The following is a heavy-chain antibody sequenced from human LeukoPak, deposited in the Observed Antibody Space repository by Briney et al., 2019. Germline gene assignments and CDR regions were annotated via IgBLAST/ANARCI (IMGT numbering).Heavy chain of an antibody. CDR3: ARHIGLRLGELSNYMDV. CDR2: ISSSSSTI. D-gene: IGHD3-16*02. V-gene: IGHV3-48*01. J-gene: IGHJ6*03. Sequence: PGGSLRLSCAASGFTFSSYSMNWVRQAPGKGLEWVSYISSSSSTIYYADSVKGRFTISRDNAKNSLYLQMNSLRADDTAVYYCARHIGLRLGELSNYMDVWGKGTTVTISS. CDR1: GFTFSSYS.